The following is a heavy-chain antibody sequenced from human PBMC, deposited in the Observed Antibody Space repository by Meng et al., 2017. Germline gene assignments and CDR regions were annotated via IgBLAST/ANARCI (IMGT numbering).Heavy chain of an antibody. J-gene: IGHJ4*02. V-gene: IGHV1-2*06. CDR1: GYTFTGYY. Sequence: ASVKVSCKASGYTFTGYYMHWARQAPGQGLEWMGRINPNSGGTNYAQKFQGRVTMTRDTSISTAYMELSRLRSDDTAVYYCAKTYSSSWYYFDYWGQGTLVTVSS. CDR2: INPNSGGT. CDR3: AKTYSSSWYYFDY. D-gene: IGHD6-13*01.